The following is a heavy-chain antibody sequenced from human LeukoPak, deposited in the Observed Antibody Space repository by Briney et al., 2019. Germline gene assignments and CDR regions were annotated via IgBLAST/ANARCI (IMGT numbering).Heavy chain of an antibody. J-gene: IGHJ4*02. CDR1: GFTFSGYG. D-gene: IGHD1-7*01. Sequence: GGSLRLSCAASGFTFSGYGMHWVRQAPGKGLEWVAFIPDDGNNVYYSDSVRGRFTVSRDSSRNTLYLQMNSLRVEDSALYYCAGGTYYSDYWGQGTLVTVSS. V-gene: IGHV3-30*03. CDR2: IPDDGNNV. CDR3: AGGTYYSDY.